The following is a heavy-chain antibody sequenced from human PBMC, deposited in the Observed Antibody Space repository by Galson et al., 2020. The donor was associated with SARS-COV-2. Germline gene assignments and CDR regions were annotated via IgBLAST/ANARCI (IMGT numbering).Heavy chain of an antibody. CDR1: GFTFRNYG. D-gene: IGHD3-22*01. V-gene: IGHV3-30*03. Sequence: GESLKISCAASGFTFRNYGMQWVRQAPGKGLEWVAVISFDGNTQYYADSVQGRFTVSRDNSQNTLYLQMNSLTVEDTAVYYCFVTMKVVDQSDYWGQGTLVTVSP. CDR3: FVTMKVVDQSDY. CDR2: ISFDGNTQ. J-gene: IGHJ4*02.